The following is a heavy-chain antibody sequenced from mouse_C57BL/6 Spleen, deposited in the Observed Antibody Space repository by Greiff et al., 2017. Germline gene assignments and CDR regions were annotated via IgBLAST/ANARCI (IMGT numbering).Heavy chain of an antibody. CDR3: ASGRQLRSLFDY. J-gene: IGHJ2*01. D-gene: IGHD3-2*02. V-gene: IGHV1-69*01. CDR2: IDPSDSYT. Sequence: VQLQQPGAELVMPGASVKLSCKASGYTFTSYWMHWVKQRPGQGLEWIGEIDPSDSYTTYNQKFKGKSTLTVDKSSSTAYMQLSSLTSEDSAVYYCASGRQLRSLFDYWGQGTTLTVSS. CDR1: GYTFTSYW.